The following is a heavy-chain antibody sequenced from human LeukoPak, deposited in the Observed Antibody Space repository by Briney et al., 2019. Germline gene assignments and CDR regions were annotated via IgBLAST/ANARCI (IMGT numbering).Heavy chain of an antibody. CDR2: ISAYNGNT. J-gene: IGHJ5*02. D-gene: IGHD3-10*01. V-gene: IGHV1-18*01. CDR3: ARDVIGSGSLRFDP. Sequence: ASVKVSCKASGYTFTSYGISWVRQAPGQGLEWMGWISAYNGNTNYAQKLQGRVTMTTDTSTTTAYMEQRSLRSDDTAVYYCARDVIGSGSLRFDPWGQGTLVTVSS. CDR1: GYTFTSYG.